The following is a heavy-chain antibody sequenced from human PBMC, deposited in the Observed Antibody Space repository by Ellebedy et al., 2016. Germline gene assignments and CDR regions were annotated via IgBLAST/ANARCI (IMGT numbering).Heavy chain of an antibody. CDR3: ARDLGDSSGYLD. CDR1: GYTLTELS. D-gene: IGHD3-22*01. J-gene: IGHJ4*02. CDR2: IIPILGIA. Sequence: ASVKVSCKVSGYTLTELSMHWVRQAPGQGLEWMGRIIPILGIANYAQKFQGRVTITADKSTSTAYMELSSLRSEDTAVHYCARDLGDSSGYLDWGQGTLVTVSS. V-gene: IGHV1-69*04.